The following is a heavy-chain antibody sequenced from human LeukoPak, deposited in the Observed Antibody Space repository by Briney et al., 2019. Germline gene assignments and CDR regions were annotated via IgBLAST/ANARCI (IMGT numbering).Heavy chain of an antibody. CDR3: ARDWPGDFDWLLPPRGDY. CDR2: ISAYNGNT. Sequence: GASVKVSCKASGYTFTSYGISWVRQAPGQGLEWMGWISAYNGNTNYAQKLQGRVTMTTDTSTSTAYMELRSLRSDDTAVYYCARDWPGDFDWLLPPRGDYWGQGTLVTVSS. J-gene: IGHJ4*02. V-gene: IGHV1-18*01. D-gene: IGHD3-9*01. CDR1: GYTFTSYG.